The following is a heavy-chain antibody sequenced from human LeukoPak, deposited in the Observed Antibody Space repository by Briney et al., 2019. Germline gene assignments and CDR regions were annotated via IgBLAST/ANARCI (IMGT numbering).Heavy chain of an antibody. CDR3: ARSGPYYYYYYMDV. D-gene: IGHD2-8*02. CDR1: GGSISSYY. J-gene: IGHJ6*03. Sequence: PSETLSLTCTVSGGSISSYYWSWIRQPAGKGLEWIGRIYTSGSTNYNPSLKSRVTISVDTSKNQFSLKLSSVTAADTAVYYCARSGPYYYYYYMDVWGKGTTVTISS. V-gene: IGHV4-4*07. CDR2: IYTSGST.